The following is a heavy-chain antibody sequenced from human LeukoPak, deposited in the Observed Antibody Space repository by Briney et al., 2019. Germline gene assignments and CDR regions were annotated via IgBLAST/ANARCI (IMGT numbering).Heavy chain of an antibody. CDR3: ARLGSGSYYHPPHYFDY. CDR1: GYTFTSYA. D-gene: IGHD3-10*01. J-gene: IGHJ4*02. Sequence: ASVKVSCKASGYTFTSYAMHSVRQAPGQRLEWMGWINAGNGNTKYSQKFQGRVTITRDISASTAYMELSSLRSEDTAVYYCARLGSGSYYHPPHYFDYWGQGTLVTVSS. V-gene: IGHV1-3*01. CDR2: INAGNGNT.